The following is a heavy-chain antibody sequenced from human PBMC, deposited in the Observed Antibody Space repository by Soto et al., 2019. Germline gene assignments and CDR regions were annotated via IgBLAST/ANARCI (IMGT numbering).Heavy chain of an antibody. D-gene: IGHD4-17*01. Sequence: QVQLVQSGAEVKKPGASVKVSCKASGYTFTSYDINWVRQATGQGLEWMGWMNPNSGNTGYAQKFQGRVTMTRNTSISTAYMELSSLRSEDTAVYYCAGVAVTTSGAGVAENYGMDVWGQGTTVTVSS. CDR3: AGVAVTTSGAGVAENYGMDV. J-gene: IGHJ6*02. V-gene: IGHV1-8*01. CDR2: MNPNSGNT. CDR1: GYTFTSYD.